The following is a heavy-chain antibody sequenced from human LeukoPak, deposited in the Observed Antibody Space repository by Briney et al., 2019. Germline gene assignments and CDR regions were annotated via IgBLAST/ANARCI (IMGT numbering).Heavy chain of an antibody. Sequence: PGGSLRLSCAASGFTFSTYRMSWVRQAPGKGLEWVSSITSSSYIYYADSVKGRFTISRDNAKNSLCLQMNSLRAEDTAVYYCAELGITMIGGVWGKGTTVTISS. D-gene: IGHD3-10*02. CDR2: ITSSSYI. CDR1: GFTFSTYR. J-gene: IGHJ6*04. V-gene: IGHV3-21*01. CDR3: AELGITMIGGV.